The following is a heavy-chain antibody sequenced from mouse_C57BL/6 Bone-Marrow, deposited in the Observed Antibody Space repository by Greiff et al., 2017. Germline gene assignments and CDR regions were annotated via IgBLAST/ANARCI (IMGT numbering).Heavy chain of an antibody. CDR2: IDPENGDT. CDR1: GFNIKDDY. D-gene: IGHD2-4*01. Sequence: EVQLQHSGAELVRPGASVKLSCTASGFNIKDDYMHWVKQRPEQGLEWIGWIDPENGDTEYASKFQGKATITADTSSNTAYLQLSSLTSEDTAVYYCTTWGVYYDYDGAMDYWGQGTSVTVSS. V-gene: IGHV14-4*01. J-gene: IGHJ4*01. CDR3: TTWGVYYDYDGAMDY.